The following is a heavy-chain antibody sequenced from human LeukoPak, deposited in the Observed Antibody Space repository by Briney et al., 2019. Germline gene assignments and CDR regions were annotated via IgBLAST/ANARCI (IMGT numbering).Heavy chain of an antibody. V-gene: IGHV1-69*13. CDR1: GGTFSSYA. CDR2: IIPIFGTA. D-gene: IGHD2/OR15-2a*01. CDR3: ARATSFRFYDAFDI. J-gene: IGHJ3*02. Sequence: GASVKVSCKASGGTFSSYAISWVRQAPGQGLEWMGGIIPIFGTANYAQKFQGRVTITVDESTSTAYMELSSLRSEDTAVYYCARATSFRFYDAFDIWGQGTMVTVSS.